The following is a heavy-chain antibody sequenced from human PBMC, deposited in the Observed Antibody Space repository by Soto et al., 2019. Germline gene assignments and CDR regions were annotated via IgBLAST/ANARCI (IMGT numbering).Heavy chain of an antibody. J-gene: IGHJ4*02. CDR1: GGSISSYY. D-gene: IGHD3-9*01. CDR3: ARHPGYYDILTGYSTYYFDY. V-gene: IGHV4-59*08. Sequence: ETLSLTCTVSGGSISSYYWSWIRQPSGKGLEWIGYIYYRGNTNYNPSLKSRVTISLDTSKNQFSLKLSSVTAADTAVYYCARHPGYYDILTGYSTYYFDYWGQGILVTVSS. CDR2: IYYRGNT.